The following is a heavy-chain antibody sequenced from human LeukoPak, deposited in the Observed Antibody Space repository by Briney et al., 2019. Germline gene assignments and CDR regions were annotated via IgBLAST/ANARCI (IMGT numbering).Heavy chain of an antibody. CDR2: IYYSGST. CDR1: GGSISSYY. D-gene: IGHD3-22*01. V-gene: IGHV4-59*01. J-gene: IGHJ3*02. CDR3: ARGKHYYDRSGYGAFDI. Sequence: SETLSLTCTVSGGSISSYYWSWIRQPPGKGLGWIGYIYYSGSTNYNPSLKSRVTISVDTSKNQFSLKLSSVTAADTAVYYCARGKHYYDRSGYGAFDIWGQGTMVTVSS.